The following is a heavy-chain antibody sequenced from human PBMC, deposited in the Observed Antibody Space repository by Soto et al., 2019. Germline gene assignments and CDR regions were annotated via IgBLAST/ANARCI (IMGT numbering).Heavy chain of an antibody. CDR2: INHSGST. V-gene: IGHV4-34*01. CDR3: ARTGATSAGGDY. CDR1: GGSFSGYY. D-gene: IGHD3-16*01. Sequence: SETLSLTCAVYGGSFSGYYWSWIRQPPGKGLELIGEINHSGSTNYNPSLKSRVTISVDTSKNQFSLKLSSVTAADTAVYYCARTGATSAGGDYWGQGTLVTVSS. J-gene: IGHJ4*02.